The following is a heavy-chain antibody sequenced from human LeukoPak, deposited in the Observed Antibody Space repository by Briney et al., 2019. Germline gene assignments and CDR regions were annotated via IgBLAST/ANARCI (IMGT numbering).Heavy chain of an antibody. V-gene: IGHV1-8*01. CDR1: GYTFTSYD. J-gene: IGHJ3*02. CDR2: MNPNSGNT. Sequence: ASVKVSCKASGYTFTSYDINWVRQATGQGLEWMGWMNPNSGNTGYAQKFQGRVTMTRNTSISTAYMELSSLRSEDTAVYYCARMEVAVSAFDIWGQGTMVAVSS. CDR3: ARMEVAVSAFDI. D-gene: IGHD6-19*01.